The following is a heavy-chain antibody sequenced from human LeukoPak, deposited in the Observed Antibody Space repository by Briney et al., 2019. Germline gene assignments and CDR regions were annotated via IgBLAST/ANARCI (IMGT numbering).Heavy chain of an antibody. J-gene: IGHJ6*02. V-gene: IGHV4-59*01. CDR2: MYYSGTT. CDR3: ATSEKNRFYIHA. CDR1: GDSINVYS. D-gene: IGHD2/OR15-2a*01. Sequence: SETLSLTCTVSGDSINVYSWNWIQQSPGKGLEWIAYMYYSGTTNYNPSLENRVAISLDLSRHQFSLRLNSVTAADTAVYFCATSEKNRFYIHAWGQGTTVIVSS.